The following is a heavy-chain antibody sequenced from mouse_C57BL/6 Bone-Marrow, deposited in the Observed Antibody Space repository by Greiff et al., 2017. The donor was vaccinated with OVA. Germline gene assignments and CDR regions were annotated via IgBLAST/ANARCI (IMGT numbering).Heavy chain of an antibody. CDR1: GFSLSTFGMG. Sequence: VKLQESGPGILQPSQTLSLTCSFSGFSLSTFGMGVGWIRQPSGKGLEWLAHIWWDDDKYYNPALKSRLTISKDTSKNQVFLKIANVDTADTATYYCARMRYYGSLDYWGQGTTLTVSS. CDR3: ARMRYYGSLDY. J-gene: IGHJ2*01. D-gene: IGHD1-1*01. CDR2: IWWDDDK. V-gene: IGHV8-8*01.